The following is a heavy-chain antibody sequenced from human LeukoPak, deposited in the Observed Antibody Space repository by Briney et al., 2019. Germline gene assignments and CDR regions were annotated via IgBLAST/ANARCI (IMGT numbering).Heavy chain of an antibody. V-gene: IGHV3-23*01. Sequence: PGGSLRLXCAASGFTFSSYAMSWVRQTPGKGLEWVSAISGTGGSTYYADSVKGRFTISRDNSKNTLYLQMNSLRAEDTAVYYCAKDLGGGADYWGQGTLVTVSS. J-gene: IGHJ4*02. CDR3: AKDLGGGADY. D-gene: IGHD1-26*01. CDR2: ISGTGGST. CDR1: GFTFSSYA.